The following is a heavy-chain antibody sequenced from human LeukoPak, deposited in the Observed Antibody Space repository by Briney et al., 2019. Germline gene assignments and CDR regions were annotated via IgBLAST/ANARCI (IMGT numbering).Heavy chain of an antibody. D-gene: IGHD1-26*01. Sequence: SETLSLTCTVSGASISGSGYYWGWIRQPPGKGLEWIGNIYDSGSTYYNASLQSRVTISIDTSKNQFSLRLSSVTAADTAMYYCAKSGGYGLIDYWGQGTPVTVSS. J-gene: IGHJ4*02. CDR2: IYDSGST. CDR3: AKSGGYGLIDY. V-gene: IGHV4-39*01. CDR1: GASISGSGYY.